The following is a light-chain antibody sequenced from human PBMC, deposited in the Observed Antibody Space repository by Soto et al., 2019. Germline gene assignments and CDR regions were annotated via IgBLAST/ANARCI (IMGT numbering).Light chain of an antibody. V-gene: IGKV3-11*01. Sequence: EIVLTQSPATLSLSPGERATLSCRASQSVSSYFAWYQQKPGQAPRLLIYDASNRATAIPARFSGSGSGTDFTLTISSLEPEDFAVYYCQQRSNWPITFGPGTKVEIK. CDR3: QQRSNWPIT. CDR2: DAS. J-gene: IGKJ3*01. CDR1: QSVSSY.